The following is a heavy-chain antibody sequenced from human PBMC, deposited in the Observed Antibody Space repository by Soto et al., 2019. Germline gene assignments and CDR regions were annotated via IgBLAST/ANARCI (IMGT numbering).Heavy chain of an antibody. CDR2: VYSSGST. CDR3: ARRAVVAVTGSLDNWLDP. CDR1: GDSITGYT. V-gene: IGHV4-59*01. Sequence: SETLSLTCTVSGDSITGYTWKWLRQPPAQALEWIGYVYSSGSTNYNPSLKSRVTISVDTSRNQFSLKVNSVTAADTAVYYCARRAVVAVTGSLDNWLDPWGQGILVTVS. J-gene: IGHJ5*02. D-gene: IGHD2-21*01.